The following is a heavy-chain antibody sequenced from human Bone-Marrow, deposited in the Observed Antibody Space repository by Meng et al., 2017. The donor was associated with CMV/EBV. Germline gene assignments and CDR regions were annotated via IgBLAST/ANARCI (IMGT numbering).Heavy chain of an antibody. D-gene: IGHD3-10*01. CDR1: GSTFSSYA. V-gene: IGHV3-30*04. J-gene: IGHJ4*02. CDR3: ARASYYYGSGSYYEGFDY. Sequence: GGSLRLSCAASGSTFSSYAMHWVRQAPGKGLEWVAVISYDGSNKYYADSVKGRFTISRDNSKNTLYLQMNSLRAEDTAVYYCARASYYYGSGSYYEGFDYWGQGTLVTVSS. CDR2: ISYDGSNK.